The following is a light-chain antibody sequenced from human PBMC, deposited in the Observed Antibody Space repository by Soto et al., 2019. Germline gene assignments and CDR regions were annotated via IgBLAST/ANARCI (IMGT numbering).Light chain of an antibody. J-gene: IGKJ1*01. CDR3: QQYGAALPWA. V-gene: IGKV3-20*01. CDR2: GAS. Sequence: EIVLTQSPGTLSLSPGERATLSCRASQSFSSRYLAWYQQRPGQAPRLLIYGASTRTTGIPDRFSASGSGTDFTLPISRLEPEDFAVYYCQQYGAALPWAFGQGTKVEIK. CDR1: QSFSSRY.